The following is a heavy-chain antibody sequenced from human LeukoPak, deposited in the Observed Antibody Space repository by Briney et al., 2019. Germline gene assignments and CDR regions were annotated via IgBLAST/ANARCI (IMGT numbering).Heavy chain of an antibody. CDR1: GGSISSGTYC. J-gene: IGHJ3*02. CDR3: AREGGDCSGGSCYSGAFDI. CDR2: IYNSGST. Sequence: SETLSLSCAVSGGSISSGTYCWTWMRQPPGKGLEWIVYIYNSGSTFNHPSLNSRVTISVDTSKNQFSLKLISVTAADTAMYYCAREGGDCSGGSCYSGAFDIWGQGTLVTVSS. V-gene: IGHV4-30-4*07. D-gene: IGHD2-15*01.